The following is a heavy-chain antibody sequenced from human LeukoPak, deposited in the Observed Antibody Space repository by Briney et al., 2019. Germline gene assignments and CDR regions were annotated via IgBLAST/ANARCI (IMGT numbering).Heavy chain of an antibody. Sequence: GGSLRLSCAASGSTFSSYSMNWVRQAPGKGLEWVSSISSSSSYIYYADSVKGRFTISRDNAKNSLYLQMNRLRAEDTAVYYCARGGAMVSPDYWGQGTLVTVSS. D-gene: IGHD5-18*01. J-gene: IGHJ4*02. V-gene: IGHV3-21*01. CDR1: GSTFSSYS. CDR2: ISSSSSYI. CDR3: ARGGAMVSPDY.